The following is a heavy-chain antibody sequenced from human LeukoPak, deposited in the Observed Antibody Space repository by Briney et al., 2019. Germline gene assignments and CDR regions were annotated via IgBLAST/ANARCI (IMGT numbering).Heavy chain of an antibody. D-gene: IGHD2-21*01. V-gene: IGHV4-39*01. CDR2: NYYSGST. CDR3: GTHVLLSSGGAYFLDV. J-gene: IGHJ6*03. Sequence: SETLSLTCTVPGGSMSSSSYYWVWIRQPPGKGLEWIGGNYYSGSTYYNPSLKSRVTISVDTSKNQFSVKLSSVTAADTAVYYCGTHVLLSSGGAYFLDVCGKGTTVTVSS. CDR1: GGSMSSSSYY.